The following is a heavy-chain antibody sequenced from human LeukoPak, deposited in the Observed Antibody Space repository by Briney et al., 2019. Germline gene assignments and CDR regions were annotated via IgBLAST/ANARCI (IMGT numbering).Heavy chain of an antibody. CDR2: IYTSGST. J-gene: IGHJ2*01. V-gene: IGHV4-4*07. CDR3: ARITNRGYSYPSSVEYFDL. Sequence: SETLSLTCTVSGGSISSYYWSWIRQPAGKGLEWIGRIYTSGSTNYNPSLKSRVTMSVDTSKNQFSQKLSSVTAADTAVYYCARITNRGYSYPSSVEYFDLWGRGTLVTVSS. CDR1: GGSISSYY. D-gene: IGHD5-18*01.